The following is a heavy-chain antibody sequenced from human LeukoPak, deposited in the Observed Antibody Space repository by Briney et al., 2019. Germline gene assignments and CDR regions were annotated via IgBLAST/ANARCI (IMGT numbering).Heavy chain of an antibody. CDR2: INPNSGGT. J-gene: IGHJ6*03. V-gene: IGHV1-2*02. CDR1: GYTFTGYY. D-gene: IGHD6-13*01. Sequence: ASVKVSCKASGYTFTGYYMHWVRPAPGQGLEWMGWINPNSGGTNYAQKFQGRVTMTRDTSISTAYMELSRLRSDDTAVYYCARDPKTGIAAAGTAYYYYYMDVWGKGTTVTVSS. CDR3: ARDPKTGIAAAGTAYYYYYMDV.